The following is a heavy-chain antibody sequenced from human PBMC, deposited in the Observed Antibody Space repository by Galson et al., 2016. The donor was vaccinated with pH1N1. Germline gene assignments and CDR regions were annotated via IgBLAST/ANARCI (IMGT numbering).Heavy chain of an antibody. CDR1: GFSLSTSGVG. CDR2: IYWDDDK. Sequence: PALVKPTQTLTLTCTFSGFSLSTSGVGVGWIRQSPGKALEWLALIYWDDDKRYSPSLKSRLAITKDTSKNQMVLTMTNMDPVDTATYYCAHNRQRSGGTYCRPFDYGGEASVVSVSS. D-gene: IGHD1-26*01. J-gene: IGHJ4*02. CDR3: AHNRQRSGGTYCRPFDY. V-gene: IGHV2-5*02.